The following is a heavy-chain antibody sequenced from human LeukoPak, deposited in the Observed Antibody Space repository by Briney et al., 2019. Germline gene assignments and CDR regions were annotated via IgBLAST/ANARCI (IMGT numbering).Heavy chain of an antibody. CDR1: GVTFSSYA. CDR3: AIARMTSDAFDM. V-gene: IGHV1-69*13. J-gene: IGHJ3*02. CDR2: IIPIFGTA. Sequence: SVKVSCKASGVTFSSYAISWVRQAPGQGLEWMGGIIPIFGTANYAQKFQGRVTITADESTSTAYMELSSLRSGDTAVYYCAIARMTSDAFDMGGQGTMVTLSS. D-gene: IGHD2/OR15-2a*01.